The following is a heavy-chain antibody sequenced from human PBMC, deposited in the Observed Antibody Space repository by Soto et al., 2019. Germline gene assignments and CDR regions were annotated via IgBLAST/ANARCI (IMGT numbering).Heavy chain of an antibody. CDR1: GFTFSTYA. J-gene: IGHJ4*02. CDR3: ARGLGYCSGVNCYPGAY. Sequence: LRLSCAASGFTFSTYAMYWVRQAPGKGLEWVAVISYDGNNKYYGDSVKGRFTISRDNSKNTLYLQMNSLRAEDTAVYYCARGLGYCSGVNCYPGAYWGQGTLVTVSS. CDR2: ISYDGNNK. V-gene: IGHV3-30-3*01. D-gene: IGHD2-15*01.